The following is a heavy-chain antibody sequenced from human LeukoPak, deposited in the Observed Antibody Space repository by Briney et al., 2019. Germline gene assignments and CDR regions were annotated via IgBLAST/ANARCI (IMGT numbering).Heavy chain of an antibody. CDR3: ARDVGSAYYDFWSGYSHFDY. D-gene: IGHD3-3*01. CDR2: INPNSGGT. V-gene: IGHV1-2*02. Sequence: ASVKVSCKASGYTFTGYYMHWVRQAPGQGLEWMGWINPNSGGTNYAQKFQGRVTMTRDTSISTAYMELSRLRSDDTAVYYCARDVGSAYYDFWSGYSHFDYWGQRTLVTVSS. J-gene: IGHJ4*02. CDR1: GYTFTGYY.